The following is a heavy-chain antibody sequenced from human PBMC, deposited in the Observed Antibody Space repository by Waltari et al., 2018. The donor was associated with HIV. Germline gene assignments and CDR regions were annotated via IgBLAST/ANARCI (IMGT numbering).Heavy chain of an antibody. J-gene: IGHJ6*02. D-gene: IGHD3-16*01. CDR1: GASISTSSYS. V-gene: IGHV4-30-2*01. CDR2: IHHGGNT. CDR3: ASLAPRLPSFALDV. Sequence: QLQLQESGSGLVKPSQTLSLTCAVPGASISTSSYSWPWVRQPPGKGLEWIGYIHHGGNTYYNPSLKSRVTILMDGSKNHFSLRLSSVTAADTAVYYCASLAPRLPSFALDVWGQGTTVTVSS.